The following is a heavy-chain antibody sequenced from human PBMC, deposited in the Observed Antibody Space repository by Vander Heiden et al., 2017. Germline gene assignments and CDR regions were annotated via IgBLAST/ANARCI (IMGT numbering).Heavy chain of an antibody. CDR3: ARSRPMVPWDY. D-gene: IGHD3-10*01. CDR1: GNTFTGYY. J-gene: IGHJ4*02. Sequence: QVQLVQSGAEVKTPGPSAKVSCPASGNTFTGYYMHWVRQAPGQGLEWMGWINPNSGGTNYAQKFQGRVTMTRDTSISTAYMELSRLRSDDTAVYYCARSRPMVPWDYWGQGTLVTVSS. CDR2: INPNSGGT. V-gene: IGHV1-2*02.